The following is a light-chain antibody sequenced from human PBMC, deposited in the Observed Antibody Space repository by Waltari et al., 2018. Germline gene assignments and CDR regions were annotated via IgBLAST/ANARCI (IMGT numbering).Light chain of an antibody. J-gene: IGLJ1*01. CDR2: EGS. Sequence: QSALTQPASVSGSPGQSITISCTGTSSDVGCYNLVSWYQQHPGKAPKLMIYEGSKRRSGVSNRFSGSRSGNTASLTISGLQAEDEADYYCCSYAGSSTLGVFGTGTEVTGL. CDR1: SSDVGCYNL. V-gene: IGLV2-23*01. CDR3: CSYAGSSTLGV.